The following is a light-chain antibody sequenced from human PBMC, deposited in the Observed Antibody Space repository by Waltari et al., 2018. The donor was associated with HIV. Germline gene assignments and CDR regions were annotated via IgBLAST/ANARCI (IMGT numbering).Light chain of an antibody. CDR2: SNN. J-gene: IGLJ3*02. CDR1: SSHIGAGSD. CDR3: QSYDSNPSGSV. V-gene: IGLV1-40*01. Sequence: QPVLTQPPSVSGAPGQRVTISCTGSSSHIGAGSDVHWYQQLPGTAPNHLIYSNNNRPSGVPDRFSGSKSGASASLAITGLQAEDETDYYCQSYDSNPSGSVFGGGTKLTVL.